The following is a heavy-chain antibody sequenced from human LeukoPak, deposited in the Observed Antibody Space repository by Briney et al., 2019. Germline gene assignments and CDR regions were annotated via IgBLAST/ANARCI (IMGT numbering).Heavy chain of an antibody. CDR1: GFIFSSYW. D-gene: IGHD2-15*01. CDR3: AREKSDCSGGSCYSVFDY. CDR2: IKQDGSEK. Sequence: GGSLRLSCAASGFIFSSYWMSWVRQAPGKGLEWVANIKQDGSEKYYVDSVKGRFTISRDNAKNSLYLQMNSLRAEDTAVYYCAREKSDCSGGSCYSVFDYWGQGTLVTVSS. J-gene: IGHJ4*02. V-gene: IGHV3-7*01.